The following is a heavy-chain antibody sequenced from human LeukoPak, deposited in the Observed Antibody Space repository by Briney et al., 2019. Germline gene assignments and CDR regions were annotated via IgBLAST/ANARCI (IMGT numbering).Heavy chain of an antibody. CDR2: ITAIDGRT. D-gene: IGHD6-13*01. Sequence: GGSLRLPCVASGFTFSSTTMGWVRQAPGRGLEWVSSITAIDGRTYYADSVRGRFTISRDNSKNTVYLQLNSLRAGDTAIYYRTKDRRGPAAGTWYFDSWGQGTLVTVSS. J-gene: IGHJ4*02. CDR3: TKDRRGPAAGTWYFDS. CDR1: GFTFSSTT. V-gene: IGHV3-23*01.